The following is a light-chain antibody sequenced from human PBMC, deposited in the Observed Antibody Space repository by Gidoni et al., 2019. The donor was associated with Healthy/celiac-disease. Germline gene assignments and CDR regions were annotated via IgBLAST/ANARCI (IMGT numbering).Light chain of an antibody. CDR1: NIGSKS. CDR2: DDS. V-gene: IGLV3-21*02. CDR3: QVWDRSSDQGV. Sequence: SYVLTQPPSVSVAPGQTARITWGGNNIGSKSVHGYQQKPGQAPVLVVYDDSYRPSGIPARFSGSNSGNTATLTISRVEAGDEDDYYCQVWDRSSDQGVFGGGTKLTVL. J-gene: IGLJ2*01.